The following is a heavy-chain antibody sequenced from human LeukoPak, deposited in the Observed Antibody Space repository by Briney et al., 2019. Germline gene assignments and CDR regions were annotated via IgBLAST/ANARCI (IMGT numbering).Heavy chain of an antibody. D-gene: IGHD3-3*01. CDR2: ISYSGNT. V-gene: IGHV4-59*08. Sequence: SETLSLTCSVSGGSISSYHWSWFRQPPGKGLDWIGYISYSGNTNYNPSLKSRVNISVDTSKNWFSLKLSSLTAADTAVYYCARGVLTYYDFWSGYYNPRPYYGMDVWGQGTTVTVSS. J-gene: IGHJ6*02. CDR3: ARGVLTYYDFWSGYYNPRPYYGMDV. CDR1: GGSISSYH.